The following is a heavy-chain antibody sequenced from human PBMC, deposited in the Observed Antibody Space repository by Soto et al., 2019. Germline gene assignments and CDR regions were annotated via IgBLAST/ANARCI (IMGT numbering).Heavy chain of an antibody. Sequence: QITLKESGPTQVKPTQTLTLTCTFSGFSLITGGVSVAWIRQPPGKALEWLALISGDDEKRYSPSLSSRLTITKDTTKNQVVFTMTNMDPLGTATYYCSHRRGMIMDVWGQGTTVTVSS. CDR2: ISGDDEK. CDR3: SHRRGMIMDV. CDR1: GFSLITGGVS. V-gene: IGHV2-5*02. D-gene: IGHD3-16*01. J-gene: IGHJ6*02.